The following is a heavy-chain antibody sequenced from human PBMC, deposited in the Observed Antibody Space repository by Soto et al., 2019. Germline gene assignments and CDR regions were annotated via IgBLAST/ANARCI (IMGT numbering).Heavy chain of an antibody. Sequence: QVHLVESGGGIVQPGGSLTLSCSVPDFAFRLHGIHWVRQTPGKGLEWVAMVWHDGTRKYFRDSVRGRFTISRDSAKNKVYLQMNNLRGDDSALYFCARDRSSSYSYAMDLWGQGTTVTVSS. V-gene: IGHV3-33*01. CDR2: VWHDGTRK. J-gene: IGHJ6*02. CDR3: ARDRSSSYSYAMDL. D-gene: IGHD3-10*01. CDR1: DFAFRLHG.